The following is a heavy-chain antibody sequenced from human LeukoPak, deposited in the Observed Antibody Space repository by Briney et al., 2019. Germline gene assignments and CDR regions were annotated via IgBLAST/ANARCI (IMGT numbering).Heavy chain of an antibody. CDR2: IRGSGDNT. D-gene: IGHD2-8*01. CDR3: AKGVSTRNGGVDF. CDR1: GFTFSTYA. J-gene: IGHJ4*02. Sequence: GRSLRLSCAASGFTFSTYAMTWVRQAPGKGLEWVSTIRGSGDNTYYADSVKGRFTISRDNSKNTLFLQMNSLRAEDTAVYYCAKGVSTRNGGVDFWGQGTLVTVSS. V-gene: IGHV3-23*01.